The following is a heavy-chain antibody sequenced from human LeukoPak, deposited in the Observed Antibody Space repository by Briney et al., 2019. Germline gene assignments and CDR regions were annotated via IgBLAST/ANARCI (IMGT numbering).Heavy chain of an antibody. CDR1: GFGFGQSE. V-gene: IGHV3-48*03. Sequence: GGSLRLSCAASGFGFGQSEMNWVRQAPGKGLEWIAYISVCAGTIYYADSAEGRFTISRDDAKNSLYLQMNGLRVEDTAIYYCAKDFPHYYEVPHGMDVWGQGTTVTV. D-gene: IGHD3-22*01. J-gene: IGHJ6*02. CDR2: ISVCAGTI. CDR3: AKDFPHYYEVPHGMDV.